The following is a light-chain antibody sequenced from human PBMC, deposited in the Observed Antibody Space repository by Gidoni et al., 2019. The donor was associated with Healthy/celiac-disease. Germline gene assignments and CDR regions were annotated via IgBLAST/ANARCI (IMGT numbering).Light chain of an antibody. CDR1: KLGDQY. CDR3: QAWDSSTGV. CDR2: QDS. V-gene: IGLV3-1*01. J-gene: IGLJ3*02. Sequence: SYELTQPPPVSVPPGQTASITCSGDKLGDQYACWYQQKPGQSPVLVIYQDSKRPSGIPERFSGSNSGNTATLTISGTQAMDEADYYCQAWDSSTGVFGGGTKLTVL.